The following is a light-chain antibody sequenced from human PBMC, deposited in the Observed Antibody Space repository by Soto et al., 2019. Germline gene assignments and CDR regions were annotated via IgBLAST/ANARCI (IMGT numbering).Light chain of an antibody. Sequence: ETVMTQSAATLSVSPGERATLSCRASESVNSNLVWYQQKPGQAPRLLIYGASTRVTGIPARFSGSGSGTEFTLTISSLQSEDFAVYYCQQYKNWPRTFGQGTKVEIK. CDR3: QQYKNWPRT. V-gene: IGKV3-15*01. CDR2: GAS. J-gene: IGKJ1*01. CDR1: ESVNSN.